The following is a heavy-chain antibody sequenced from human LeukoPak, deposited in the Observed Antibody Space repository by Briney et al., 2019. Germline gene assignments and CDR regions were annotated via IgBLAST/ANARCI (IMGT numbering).Heavy chain of an antibody. CDR1: GGSISSSSYY. CDR2: IYYSGST. Sequence: PSETLSLTCIVSGGSISSSSYYWGWIRQAPGKGLEWIGIIYYSGSTYYNPSLKSRVTISVDTSKNQFSLRLTSVTAADTAVYYCGTIAARPGYYYYMDVWGTGTTVTVSS. CDR3: GTIAARPGYYYYMDV. J-gene: IGHJ6*03. D-gene: IGHD6-6*01. V-gene: IGHV4-39*01.